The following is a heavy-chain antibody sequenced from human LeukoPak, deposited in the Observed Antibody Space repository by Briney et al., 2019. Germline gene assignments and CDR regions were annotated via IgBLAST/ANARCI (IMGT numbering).Heavy chain of an antibody. CDR2: ITGNSGLI. D-gene: IGHD5-12*01. CDR3: VKDRKPDSRYNFDY. V-gene: IGHV3-23*01. Sequence: GGSLRLSCAASGFTFSTYAMNWVRQAPGKGLEWLSVITGNSGLIYYADSVKGRFTISRDNSKNTVYLQMNSLRAEDTATYYCVKDRKPDSRYNFDYWGQGTLVTVSS. CDR1: GFTFSTYA. J-gene: IGHJ4*02.